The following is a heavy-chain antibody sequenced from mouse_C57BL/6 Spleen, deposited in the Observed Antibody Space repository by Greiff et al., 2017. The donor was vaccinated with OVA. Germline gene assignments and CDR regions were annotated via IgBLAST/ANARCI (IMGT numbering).Heavy chain of an antibody. V-gene: IGHV3-1*01. Sequence: EVKLMESGPGMVKPSQSLSLTCTVTGYSITSGYDWHWLRHFPGNNLEWMDYISYSGSTNYNPSLQRRISITHDTSKNHFFLKLNSVTTEDTATYYGARGLFYDGHGGYVDYWGQGTTLTVSS. D-gene: IGHD2-3*01. CDR2: ISYSGST. CDR1: GYSITSGYD. J-gene: IGHJ2*01. CDR3: ARGLFYDGHGGYVDY.